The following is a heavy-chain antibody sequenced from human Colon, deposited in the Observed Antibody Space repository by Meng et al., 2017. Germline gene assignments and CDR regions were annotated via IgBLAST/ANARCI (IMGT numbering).Heavy chain of an antibody. CDR2: IDASGRDT. D-gene: IGHD3-16*01. J-gene: IGHJ4*02. CDR1: GFSFTTYA. Sequence: GESLKISCAASGFSFTTYAMIWVRWAPGKGLEWVSAIDASGRDTFYAESVEGRFTISRDNSKDTLFLQMSSLRGEDTAIYYCAAKLRGIYPFDYWGQGTLVTVSS. CDR3: AAKLRGIYPFDY. V-gene: IGHV3-23*01.